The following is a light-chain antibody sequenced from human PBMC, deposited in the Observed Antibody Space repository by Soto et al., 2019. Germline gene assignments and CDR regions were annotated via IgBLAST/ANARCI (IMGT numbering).Light chain of an antibody. Sequence: EVVLTQSPGTVSLSPGERATLSCRASQSITSNYLAWYQQKPGQASRLLIYAASSRATGIPDRFSGSGSGTDFTLSISRLEPEDFAVYYCQQYGSSVTSTFGRGTKVEIK. CDR2: AAS. J-gene: IGKJ1*01. V-gene: IGKV3-20*01. CDR3: QQYGSSVTST. CDR1: QSITSNY.